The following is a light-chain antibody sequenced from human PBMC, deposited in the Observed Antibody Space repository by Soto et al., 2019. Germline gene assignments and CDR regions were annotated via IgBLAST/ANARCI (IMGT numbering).Light chain of an antibody. CDR2: TSS. J-gene: IGKJ5*01. Sequence: DIQMTQSPSSLSASVGDRVTITCRTSQTISNYLNWYQQRPGKAPNLLIYTSSSLQSGVPPRFSGSGSGTDFTLTISSLQPEDFATYYCQQTYCTPITFGQGTRLEIK. CDR1: QTISNY. V-gene: IGKV1-39*01. CDR3: QQTYCTPIT.